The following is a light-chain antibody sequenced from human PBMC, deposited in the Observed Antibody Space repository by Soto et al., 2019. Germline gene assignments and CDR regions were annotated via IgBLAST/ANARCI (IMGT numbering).Light chain of an antibody. V-gene: IGKV3-15*01. J-gene: IGKJ1*01. Sequence: EIEMTQSPATLSLAPGERVTLSCRASESVSTNLSWYQQKAGQAPRLLIYAASTRATGIPARFSGSGSGTEFTLTISSLQSEDVAVYYCQQYNNWPWTFGQGTKVDIK. CDR2: AAS. CDR3: QQYNNWPWT. CDR1: ESVSTN.